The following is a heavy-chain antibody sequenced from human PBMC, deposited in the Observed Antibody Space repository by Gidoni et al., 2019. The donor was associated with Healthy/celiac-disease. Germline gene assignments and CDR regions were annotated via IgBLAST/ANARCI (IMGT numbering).Heavy chain of an antibody. D-gene: IGHD5-12*01. J-gene: IGHJ4*02. V-gene: IGHV3-30*18. CDR3: AKYSRYFGYSGYYCFDY. CDR2: ISDDGSNN. Sequence: QVQLVESGGGVVQPGRSLRLSCAASGFTFSRYGTYWVRQAPGKAREWVGVISDDGSNNYYTDSVKGRFTSARNNSKNTLYLQKNGLRPEDTAVYYCAKYSRYFGYSGYYCFDYWGQGTLVTVSS. CDR1: GFTFSRYG.